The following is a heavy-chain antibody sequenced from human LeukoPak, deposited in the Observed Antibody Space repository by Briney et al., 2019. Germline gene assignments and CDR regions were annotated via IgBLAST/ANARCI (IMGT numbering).Heavy chain of an antibody. CDR3: ARPGGSGWYGREDAFDI. D-gene: IGHD6-19*01. V-gene: IGHV7-4-1*02. Sequence: ASVKVSCKASGYTFTSYAMNWVRQAPGQGLEWMGWINTNTGNPTYAQGFTGRFVFSLDTSVSTAYLQISSLKAEDTAVYYCARPGGSGWYGREDAFDIWGQGTMVTVSS. CDR2: INTNTGNP. CDR1: GYTFTSYA. J-gene: IGHJ3*02.